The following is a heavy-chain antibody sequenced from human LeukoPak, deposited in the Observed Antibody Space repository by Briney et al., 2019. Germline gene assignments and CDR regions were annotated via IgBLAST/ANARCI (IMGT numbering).Heavy chain of an antibody. CDR3: ARDRALAVAGPPYFDY. V-gene: IGHV3-21*01. CDR2: ISSSSSYI. D-gene: IGHD6-19*01. Sequence: GGSLRLSCAASGFTFSSYAMSWVRQAPGKGLEWVSSISSSSSYIYYADSVKGRFTISRDNAKNSLYLQMNSLRAGDTAVYYCARDRALAVAGPPYFDYWGQGTLVTVSS. CDR1: GFTFSSYA. J-gene: IGHJ4*02.